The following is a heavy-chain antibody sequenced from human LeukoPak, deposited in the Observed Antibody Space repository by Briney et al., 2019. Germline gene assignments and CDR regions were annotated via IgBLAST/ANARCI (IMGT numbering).Heavy chain of an antibody. D-gene: IGHD1-1*01. CDR1: SYSISSGYY. Sequence: SETLSLTCAVSSYSISSGYYWGWIRQPPGKGLEWIGSIYHSGSTYYNPSLESRVTISVDTSKNQFSLKLSSVTAADTAVYYCVRQLSHYSYYYYMYVWGKGTTVSVSS. CDR3: VRQLSHYSYYYYMYV. V-gene: IGHV4-38-2*01. CDR2: IYHSGST. J-gene: IGHJ6*03.